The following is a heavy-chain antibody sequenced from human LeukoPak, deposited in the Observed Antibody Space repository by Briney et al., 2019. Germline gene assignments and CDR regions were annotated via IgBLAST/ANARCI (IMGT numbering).Heavy chain of an antibody. Sequence: SETLSLTCTVSGGSITSSPYHWAWIRQPPGRGPEWIGTVSHTGATQYGPSLTSRVTISVDPSKNQFSLNLTSVTAADTAVYYCAPPPYYYETNGYSVAWGQGTLVTVSS. CDR2: VSHTGAT. CDR3: APPPYYYETNGYSVA. J-gene: IGHJ5*02. V-gene: IGHV4-39*07. D-gene: IGHD3-22*01. CDR1: GGSITSSPYH.